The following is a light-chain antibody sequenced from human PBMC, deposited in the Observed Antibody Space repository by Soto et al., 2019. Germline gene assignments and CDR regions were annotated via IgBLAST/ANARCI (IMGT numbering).Light chain of an antibody. V-gene: IGKV3-20*01. CDR3: QEHGSSP. J-gene: IGKJ4*01. CDR1: QSVSSSY. CDR2: GAS. Sequence: EIVLTQSPGTLSLSPGERSTLSCRASQSVSSSYLAWYQQKPGQAPRLLIYGASTRATGIPDRFSGSGSGTDFTLTISRLEPEDFAVYYCQEHGSSPFGGGTTGDIK.